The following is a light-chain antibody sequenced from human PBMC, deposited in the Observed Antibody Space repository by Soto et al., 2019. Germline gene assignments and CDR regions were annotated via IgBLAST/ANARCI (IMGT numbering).Light chain of an antibody. CDR3: SSYTGSNTHVV. J-gene: IGLJ2*01. CDR2: DVS. Sequence: QSALTQPASVSGSPGQSITISCTGTSDDIGANNYVSWYRQHPGKAPKLIIYDVSNRPWGVSHRFSGSKSGNTASLTIAGLQAEDEADYHCSSYTGSNTHVVFGGGTKLTVL. V-gene: IGLV2-14*01. CDR1: SDDIGANNY.